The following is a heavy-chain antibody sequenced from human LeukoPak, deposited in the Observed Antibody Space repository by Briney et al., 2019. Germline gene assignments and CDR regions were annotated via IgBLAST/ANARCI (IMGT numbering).Heavy chain of an antibody. CDR3: AKYCSSTSCYSDLSR. V-gene: IGHV4-31*03. J-gene: IGHJ4*02. D-gene: IGHD2-2*01. CDR1: GGSISSGGYY. CDR2: IYYSGST. Sequence: SETLSLTCTVSGGSISSGGYYWSWIRQHPGKGLEWIGYIYYSGSTYYNPSLKSRVTISVDTSKNQFSLKLSSVTAADTAVYYCAKYCSSTSCYSDLSRWDQGTLVTVSS.